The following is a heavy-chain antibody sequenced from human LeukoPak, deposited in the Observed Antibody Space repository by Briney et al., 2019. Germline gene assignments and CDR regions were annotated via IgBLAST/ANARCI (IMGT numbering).Heavy chain of an antibody. Sequence: ASVKVSCKASGYTFTTYDINWVRQATGQGLEWMGWMNPNSGNTGYAQRFQGRVTMTRNTSISTAYMELSSLRSEDTAVYYCTRGLWRKVDYWGQGTLVTVSS. J-gene: IGHJ4*02. CDR2: MNPNSGNT. D-gene: IGHD3-3*01. CDR3: TRGLWRKVDY. CDR1: GYTFTTYD. V-gene: IGHV1-8*01.